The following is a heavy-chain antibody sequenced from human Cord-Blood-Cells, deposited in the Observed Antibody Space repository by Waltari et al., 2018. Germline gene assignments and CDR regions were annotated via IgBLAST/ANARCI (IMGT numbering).Heavy chain of an antibody. CDR3: VRHAERGNWFDP. D-gene: IGHD1-1*01. CDR2: IFYSGST. Sequence: QLQLQESGPGLVKPSETLSLTCTVSGGSISSSSYYWGWIRQPPGKGLEGIGSIFYSGSTYYNPPLKRRVTISVDTSKNQFSLKLSSVTAADTAVYYCVRHAERGNWFDPWGQGTLVTVSS. V-gene: IGHV4-39*01. J-gene: IGHJ5*02. CDR1: GGSISSSSYY.